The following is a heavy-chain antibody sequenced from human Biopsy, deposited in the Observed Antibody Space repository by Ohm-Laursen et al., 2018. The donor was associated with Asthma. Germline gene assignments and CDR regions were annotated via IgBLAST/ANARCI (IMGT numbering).Heavy chain of an antibody. V-gene: IGHV3-7*01. CDR1: GFTFGDYW. CDR3: ARTFHFWSPYHAEHYQL. D-gene: IGHD3-3*02. Sequence: SLRLSCTASGFTFGDYWMSWVRQVPGKGLEWVANIKHDGSEKNHVDSLKGRFTISRDNAKNSLYLHMNSLRAEDTAVYYCARTFHFWSPYHAEHYQLWGQGTLVTVSS. J-gene: IGHJ1*01. CDR2: IKHDGSEK.